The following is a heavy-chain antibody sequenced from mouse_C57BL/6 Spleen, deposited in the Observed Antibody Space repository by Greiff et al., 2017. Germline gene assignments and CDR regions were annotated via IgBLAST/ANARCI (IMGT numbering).Heavy chain of an antibody. CDR1: GYTFTDYN. CDR2: INPNNGGT. V-gene: IGHV1-18*01. CDR3: ARTPYYGSSNLYFDY. D-gene: IGHD1-1*01. Sequence: VQLQQSGPELVKPGASVKIPCKASGYTFTDYNMDWVKQSHGKSLEWIGDINPNNGGTNYNQKFKGKATLTVDKSSSTAYMELRSLTSEDTAVYYCARTPYYGSSNLYFDYWGQGTTLTVSS. J-gene: IGHJ2*01.